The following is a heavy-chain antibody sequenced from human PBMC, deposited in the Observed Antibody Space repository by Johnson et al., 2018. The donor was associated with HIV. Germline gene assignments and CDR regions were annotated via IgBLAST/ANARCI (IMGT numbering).Heavy chain of an antibody. CDR3: AREGRLGSYLGGVAFDI. CDR2: ISYDGSNK. CDR1: GFTFSSYA. V-gene: IGHV3-30-3*01. Sequence: QVQLVESGGGVVQPGRSLRLSCAASGFTFSSYAMHWVRQAPGKGLEWVAVISYDGSNKYYADSVKGRFTISRDNSKNTLYLQMNSLRPEDTAVYYCAREGRLGSYLGGVAFDIWGQGTMVTVSS. J-gene: IGHJ3*02. D-gene: IGHD1-26*01.